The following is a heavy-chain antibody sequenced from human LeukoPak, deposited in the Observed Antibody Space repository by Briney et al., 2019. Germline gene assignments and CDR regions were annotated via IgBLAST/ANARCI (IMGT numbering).Heavy chain of an antibody. CDR3: TTDPEGPLYNWKGPGYY. CDR2: IKSKTDGGTT. CDR1: GFTFSNAW. V-gene: IGHV3-15*01. D-gene: IGHD1-20*01. J-gene: IGHJ4*02. Sequence: GGSLRLSYAASGFTFSNAWMSWVRQAPGKGLEWVGRIKSKTDGGTTDYAAPVKGRFTISRDDSKNTLYLQMNSLKTEDTAVCYCTTDPEGPLYNWKGPGYYWGQGTLVTVSS.